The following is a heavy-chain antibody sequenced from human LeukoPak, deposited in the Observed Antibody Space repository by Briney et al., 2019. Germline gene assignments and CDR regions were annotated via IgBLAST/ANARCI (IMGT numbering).Heavy chain of an antibody. D-gene: IGHD1-1*01. CDR2: ISSSGDTT. CDR3: ASPRYNWNADYFDY. Sequence: PGGTLRLSCAASGFTFHNYEMNWVRQAPGKGLEWVAYISSSGDTTYYADSVKGSFTLSGDNAKSSLFLEMKSLRVEDTALYFCASPRYNWNADYFDYWGQGTLVTVSS. J-gene: IGHJ4*02. CDR1: GFTFHNYE. V-gene: IGHV3-48*03.